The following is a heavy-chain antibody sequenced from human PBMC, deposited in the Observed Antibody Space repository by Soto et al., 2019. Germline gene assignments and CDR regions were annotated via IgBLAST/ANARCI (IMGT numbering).Heavy chain of an antibody. J-gene: IGHJ6*02. CDR2: IYYSGST. CDR3: ARGYDFWSGYLYYYYGMDV. Sequence: KPSETLSLTCTVSGGSISSSSYYWGWIRQPPGKGLEWIGSIYYSGSTYYNPSLKSRVTISVDTSKNQFSLKLSSVTAADTAVYYCARGYDFWSGYLYYYYGMDVWGQGTTVTVSS. CDR1: GGSISSSSYY. V-gene: IGHV4-39*01. D-gene: IGHD3-3*01.